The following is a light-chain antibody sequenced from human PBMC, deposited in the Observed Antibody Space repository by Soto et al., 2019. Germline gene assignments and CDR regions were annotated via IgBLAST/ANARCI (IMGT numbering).Light chain of an antibody. V-gene: IGKV1-27*01. Sequence: DMQMTQSPSSLSSSVGARVTITCGASKGFGNYLAWYQQKPGKVPKLLIYAASTLQSEVPSRFSGSGSGTDFTLTISSLQPEDVATYYCQKYNSALTFGGGTKVEIK. CDR2: AAS. CDR3: QKYNSALT. CDR1: KGFGNY. J-gene: IGKJ4*01.